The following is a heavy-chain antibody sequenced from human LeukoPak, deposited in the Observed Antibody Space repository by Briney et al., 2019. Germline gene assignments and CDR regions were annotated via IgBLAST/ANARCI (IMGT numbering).Heavy chain of an antibody. J-gene: IGHJ4*02. V-gene: IGHV3-13*01. CDR3: ARGYCSGGSCSHFDY. Sequence: GGSLRLSCAASGFTFSSYDMHWVRQATGKGLEWVSAIGTAGDTYYPGSVKGRSTISRENAKNSLYLQMNSLRAGDTAVYYCARGYCSGGSCSHFDYWGQGTLVTVSS. CDR2: IGTAGDT. CDR1: GFTFSSYD. D-gene: IGHD2-15*01.